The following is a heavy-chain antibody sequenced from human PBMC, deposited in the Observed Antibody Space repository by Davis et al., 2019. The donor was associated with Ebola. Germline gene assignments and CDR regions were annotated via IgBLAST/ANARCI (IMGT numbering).Heavy chain of an antibody. Sequence: SETLSLTCTVSGGSISSGGYYWSWIRQHPGKGLEWIGYIYYSGSTYYTPSLKSRVTISVDTSKNQFSLKLSSVTAADTAVYYCARARGSGSGFDPWGQGTLVTVSS. CDR3: ARARGSGSGFDP. CDR1: GGSISSGGYY. J-gene: IGHJ5*02. V-gene: IGHV4-31*03. D-gene: IGHD3-10*01. CDR2: IYYSGST.